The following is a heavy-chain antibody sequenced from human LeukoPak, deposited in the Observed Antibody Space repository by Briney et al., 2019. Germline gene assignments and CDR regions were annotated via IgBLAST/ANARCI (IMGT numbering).Heavy chain of an antibody. CDR2: SSDST. CDR1: GFAFGKFS. Sequence: GGSLRLSCAASGFAFGKFSMNWVRQAPGKGLEWISYSSDSTYYADSVKGRFTISRDYAKNSLYLQMNSLRDEDTALYYCARAIASYGNSAYWGQGILVTVSS. J-gene: IGHJ4*02. V-gene: IGHV3-48*02. CDR3: ARAIASYGNSAY. D-gene: IGHD4-23*01.